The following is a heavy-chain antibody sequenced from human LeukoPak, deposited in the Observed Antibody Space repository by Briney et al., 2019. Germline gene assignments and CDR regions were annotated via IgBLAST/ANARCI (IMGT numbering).Heavy chain of an antibody. CDR2: IKQDGSEK. CDR3: ARTRGYSYGYFEVYYYYYMDV. Sequence: GGSLILSCAASGFTFSSYWMSWVRQAPGKGLEWVANIKQDGSEKYYVDSVKGRFTISRDNAKNSLYLQMNSLRAEDTAVYYCARTRGYSYGYFEVYYYYYMDVWGKGTTVTISS. V-gene: IGHV3-7*01. CDR1: GFTFSSYW. J-gene: IGHJ6*03. D-gene: IGHD5-18*01.